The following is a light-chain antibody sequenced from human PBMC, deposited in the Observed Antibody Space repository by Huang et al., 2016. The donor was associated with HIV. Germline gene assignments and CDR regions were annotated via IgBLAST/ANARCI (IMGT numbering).Light chain of an antibody. J-gene: IGKJ5*01. Sequence: EILMTQSPGTLSASPGERVTLSCSANASVSSSLAWYQQMSGQAPRLLIYDASTRATGIPARFSGSGSGTNFTLTISSLQSEDFAVYYCQQYNDWPPITFGQGTRLDIK. CDR3: QQYNDWPPIT. CDR2: DAS. CDR1: ASVSSS. V-gene: IGKV3-15*01.